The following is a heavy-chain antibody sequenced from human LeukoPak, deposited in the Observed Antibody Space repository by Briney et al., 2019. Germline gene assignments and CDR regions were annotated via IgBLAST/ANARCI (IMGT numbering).Heavy chain of an antibody. CDR2: IYHSGST. Sequence: SETLSLTCAVSGGSISSGGYSWSWIRQPPGKGLEWIGYIYHSGSTYYNPPLKSRVTISVDTSKNQFSLKLSSVTAADTAVYYCVSLSSSWYDDYWGQGTLVTVSS. D-gene: IGHD6-13*01. J-gene: IGHJ4*02. CDR3: VSLSSSWYDDY. CDR1: GGSISSGGYS. V-gene: IGHV4-30-2*01.